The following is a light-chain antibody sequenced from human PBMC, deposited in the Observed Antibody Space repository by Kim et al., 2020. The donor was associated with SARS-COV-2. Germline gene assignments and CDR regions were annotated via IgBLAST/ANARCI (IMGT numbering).Light chain of an antibody. J-gene: IGKJ2*03. CDR1: QSISSSY. CDR3: QHYGSAPYS. V-gene: IGKV3-20*01. CDR2: GAS. Sequence: LSPGERATLSCGASQSISSSYLGWYQQKPGQAPRLLIYGASSRATGIPDRFSGSGSGTDFTLTISRLEPEDFAVYYCQHYGSAPYSFGQGTKLEI.